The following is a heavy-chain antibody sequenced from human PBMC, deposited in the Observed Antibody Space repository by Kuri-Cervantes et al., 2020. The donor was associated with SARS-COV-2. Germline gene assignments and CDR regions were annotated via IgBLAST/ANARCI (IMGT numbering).Heavy chain of an antibody. CDR2: VSYDGSSK. Sequence: GGSLRLSCAASGFIFNRFAIQWVRQAPGKGLEWVAVVSYDGSSKYYADSVKGRFTISRDNSKNTVYLQMNSLRAEDTAVYYCAISYDYNPFDPWGQGTLVTVSS. D-gene: IGHD5-12*01. CDR3: AISYDYNPFDP. V-gene: IGHV3-30-3*01. CDR1: GFIFNRFA. J-gene: IGHJ5*02.